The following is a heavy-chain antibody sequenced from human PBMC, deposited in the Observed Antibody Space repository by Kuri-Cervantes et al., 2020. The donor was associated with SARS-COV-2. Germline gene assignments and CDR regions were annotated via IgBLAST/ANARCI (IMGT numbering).Heavy chain of an antibody. J-gene: IGHJ4*02. V-gene: IGHV3-7*01. CDR2: IKEDGNEK. CDR3: ATRGDYNSGFFDN. Sequence: GGSLRLSCAASGFTFSNYWMTWVRQAPGKGLEWVANIKEDGNEKYYVDSVKGRFTISRDNAKNLLYLEMNSLSGEDTAVYYCATRGDYNSGFFDNWGQGTLVTVSS. D-gene: IGHD3-10*01. CDR1: GFTFSNYW.